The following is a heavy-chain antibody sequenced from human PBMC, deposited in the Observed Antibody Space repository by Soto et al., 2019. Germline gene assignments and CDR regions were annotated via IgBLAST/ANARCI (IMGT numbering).Heavy chain of an antibody. D-gene: IGHD6-13*01. J-gene: IGHJ4*02. CDR3: ARISADSSSWYFDY. CDR2: IDWDDDK. Sequence: SGPTLVNPTQTLTLTCTFSGFSLSTSGMCVSWIRQPPGKALEWLARIDWDDDKYYSTSLKTRLTISKDTSKNQVVLTMTNMDPLDTATYYCARISADSSSWYFDYWGQGTLVTVSS. V-gene: IGHV2-70*11. CDR1: GFSLSTSGMC.